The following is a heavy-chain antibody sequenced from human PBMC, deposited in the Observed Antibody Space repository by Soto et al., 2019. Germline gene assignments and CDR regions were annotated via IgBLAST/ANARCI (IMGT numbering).Heavy chain of an antibody. Sequence: SETLSLTFTDSGGSVTSYYWRWIRQPPGKGLEWIGYIYYSGSTNYNSSLKSRVTISVDTSKNQFSLKLSSVTAADTAVYYCARHGGITMVRGVLFAFDIWGQGTMVT. D-gene: IGHD3-10*01. CDR1: GGSVTSYY. J-gene: IGHJ3*02. V-gene: IGHV4-59*08. CDR2: IYYSGST. CDR3: ARHGGITMVRGVLFAFDI.